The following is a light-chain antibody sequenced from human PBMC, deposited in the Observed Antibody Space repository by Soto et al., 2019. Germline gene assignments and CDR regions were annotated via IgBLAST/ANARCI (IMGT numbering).Light chain of an antibody. Sequence: EIVLTQSPGTLSLSPGERATLSCRASQSVSSSYLARYQQKPGQAPRHLIYVASSRATGIPERFSGSGSGTDFSLTISRPEPQDFGVYYGQQYGSSPPLTFGGGTKVEIK. CDR1: QSVSSSY. CDR3: QQYGSSPPLT. CDR2: VAS. V-gene: IGKV3-20*01. J-gene: IGKJ4*01.